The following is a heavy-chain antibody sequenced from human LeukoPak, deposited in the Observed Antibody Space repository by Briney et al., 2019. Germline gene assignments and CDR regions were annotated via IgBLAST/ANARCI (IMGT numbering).Heavy chain of an antibody. CDR3: ARDGRGEFDP. CDR1: GFTFGDYA. D-gene: IGHD3-10*01. V-gene: IGHV4-59*01. Sequence: LRLSCTASGFTFGDYAMSWIRQPPGKGLEWIGYIYYSGSTNYNPSLKSRVTISVDTSKNQFSLKLSSVTAADTAVYYCARDGRGEFDPWGQGTLVTVSS. CDR2: IYYSGST. J-gene: IGHJ5*02.